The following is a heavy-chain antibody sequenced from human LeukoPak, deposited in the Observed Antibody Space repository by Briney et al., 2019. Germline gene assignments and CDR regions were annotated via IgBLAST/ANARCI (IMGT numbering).Heavy chain of an antibody. CDR2: INAGNGNT. CDR3: ARDAGYYDSSGLKD. D-gene: IGHD3-22*01. Sequence: ASVKVSCKASGYTFTSYAMHWVRQAPGQRLEWMGWINAGNGNTKYSQKFQGRVTITRDTSASTAYMELSSLRSEDTAVYYCARDAGYYDSSGLKDWGQGTLVTVSS. CDR1: GYTFTSYA. V-gene: IGHV1-3*01. J-gene: IGHJ4*02.